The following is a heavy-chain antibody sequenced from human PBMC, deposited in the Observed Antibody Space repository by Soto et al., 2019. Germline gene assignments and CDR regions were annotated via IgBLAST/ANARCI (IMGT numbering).Heavy chain of an antibody. CDR2: IYYSGST. J-gene: IGHJ6*02. CDR3: ARVPVVPAALIYYGMDV. Sequence: TLSVICTVSGGSISSGDYYWSWIRQPPGKGLEWIGYIYYSGSTYYNPSLKSRVTISVDTSKNQFSLKLSSVTAADTAVYYCARVPVVPAALIYYGMDVWGQGTTVPVSS. V-gene: IGHV4-30-4*01. D-gene: IGHD2-2*01. CDR1: GGSISSGDYY.